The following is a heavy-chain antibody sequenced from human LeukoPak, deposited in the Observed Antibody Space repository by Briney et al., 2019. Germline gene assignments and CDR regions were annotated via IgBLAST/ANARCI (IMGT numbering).Heavy chain of an antibody. CDR2: INTDGRIT. Sequence: GGSLGLSCVGSGFSFRYFAIHWVRQAPEKGLEYVSVINTDGRITYYADSVKGRFTISRDNSKNTVYLQMGSLRGDDMAVYYCTRDGGSFCDFDYWGQGALVTVSS. CDR1: GFSFRYFA. D-gene: IGHD1-26*01. CDR3: TRDGGSFCDFDY. J-gene: IGHJ4*02. V-gene: IGHV3-64*02.